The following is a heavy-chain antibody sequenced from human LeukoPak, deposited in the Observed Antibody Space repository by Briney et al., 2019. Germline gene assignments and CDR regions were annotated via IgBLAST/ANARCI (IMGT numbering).Heavy chain of an antibody. V-gene: IGHV1-8*01. D-gene: IGHD3-9*01. CDR2: MNPNSGNT. CDR1: GYTFTSYD. J-gene: IGHJ6*03. CDR3: ARGASSGLRYFDWLLSDYYYYMDV. Sequence: GSVKVSCKASGYTFTSYDINWVRQATGQGLEWMGWMNPNSGNTGYAQKFQGRVTMTRNTSISTAYMELSSLRSEDTAVYYCARGASSGLRYFDWLLSDYYYYMDVWGKGTTVTISS.